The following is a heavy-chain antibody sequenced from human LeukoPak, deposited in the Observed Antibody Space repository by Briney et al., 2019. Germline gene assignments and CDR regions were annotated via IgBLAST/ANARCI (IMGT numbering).Heavy chain of an antibody. CDR2: IRSKANSHTT. CDR1: GFTFSGSA. D-gene: IGHD2-8*01. CDR3: TRLSDCTNGVCAIN. V-gene: IGHV3-73*01. J-gene: IGHJ4*02. Sequence: GGSLRLSCAASGFTFSGSAMHWVRQASGKGLEWVGRIRSKANSHTTAYAAPVKGRFTISRDDSKNTAYLQMNSLKTEDTAVYCCTRLSDCTNGVCAINWGQGTLVTVSS.